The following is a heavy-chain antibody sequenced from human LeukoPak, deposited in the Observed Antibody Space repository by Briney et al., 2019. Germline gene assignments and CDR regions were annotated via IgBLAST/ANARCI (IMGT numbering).Heavy chain of an antibody. V-gene: IGHV3-64*04. CDR1: GFTFSSYA. CDR2: ISSNGGST. J-gene: IGHJ4*02. D-gene: IGHD6-19*01. CDR3: AKVASTGWHYFDY. Sequence: PGGSLRLSCSASGFTFSSYAMHWVGQAPGKGLEYVSAISSNGGSTYYADSVKGRFTISRDNAKNSLYLQMNSLRAEDTALYYCAKVASTGWHYFDYWGQGTQVTVSS.